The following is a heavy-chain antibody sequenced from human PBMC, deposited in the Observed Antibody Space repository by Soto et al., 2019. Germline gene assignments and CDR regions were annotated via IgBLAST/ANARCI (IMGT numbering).Heavy chain of an antibody. CDR1: GGSISSYY. D-gene: IGHD4-17*01. CDR2: IYYSGST. Sequence: SETLSLTCTVSGGSISSYYWSWIRQPPGKGLEWIGYIYYSGSTNYNPSLKSRVTISVDTSKNQFSLKLSSVTAADTAVYYCARGYGDYFDYWGQGTLVTVSS. V-gene: IGHV4-59*01. J-gene: IGHJ4*02. CDR3: ARGYGDYFDY.